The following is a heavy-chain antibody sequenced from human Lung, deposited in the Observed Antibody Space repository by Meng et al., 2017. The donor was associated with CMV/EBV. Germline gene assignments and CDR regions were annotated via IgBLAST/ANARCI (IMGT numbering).Heavy chain of an antibody. CDR3: VRGGIVMVPPVNNIRD. CDR1: GYTFTGYY. Sequence: ASVKVSCKASGYTFTGYYMHWVRQAPGQGLEWMGWINPNSGDTNYAQKLQGRVTMTRDTSINTAYMELSRLRSDDTAMYYCVRGGIVMVPPVNNIRDWGQGTLVTVSS. V-gene: IGHV1-2*02. J-gene: IGHJ4*02. CDR2: INPNSGDT. D-gene: IGHD2-15*01.